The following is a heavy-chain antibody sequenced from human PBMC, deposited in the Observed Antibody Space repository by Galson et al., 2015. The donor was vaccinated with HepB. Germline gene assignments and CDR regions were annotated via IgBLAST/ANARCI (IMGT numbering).Heavy chain of an antibody. CDR3: AREVLVALPAFDL. CDR1: GFTFNRHG. Sequence: SLRLSCAASGFTFNRHGMHWVRQTPGKGLEWVAAIWHDGSNQLYADSMKGRFTISRDNAKNTVYLLMNNLTPADTAVYFCAREVLVALPAFDLWGQGTLVTVSS. V-gene: IGHV3-33*01. J-gene: IGHJ4*02. D-gene: IGHD2-21*01. CDR2: IWHDGSNQ.